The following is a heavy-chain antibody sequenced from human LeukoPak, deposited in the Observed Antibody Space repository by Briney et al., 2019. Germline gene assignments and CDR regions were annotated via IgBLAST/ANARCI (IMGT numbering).Heavy chain of an antibody. CDR3: VRGRHSANNYGGDY. D-gene: IGHD5-12*01. Sequence: GWALTLSCATSGFTFRAYEMNWVRQAAGRGGEWIAYISDSGVSMHYADSVRGRFSISRDNAQHALLLPMNTLRAEDTAVYYCVRGRHSANNYGGDYGGQGTLVSVPS. V-gene: IGHV3-48*03. CDR1: GFTFRAYE. J-gene: IGHJ4*02. CDR2: ISDSGVSM.